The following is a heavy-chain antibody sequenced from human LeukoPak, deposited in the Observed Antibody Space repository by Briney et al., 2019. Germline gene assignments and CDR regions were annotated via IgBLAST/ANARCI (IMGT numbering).Heavy chain of an antibody. V-gene: IGHV3-20*04. D-gene: IGHD3-10*01. CDR1: GFTFDDYG. CDR3: ANSLGDY. Sequence: GSLRLSCAASGFTFDDYGMSWVRQGPGKGLEWVSAINRNGDSTGYADSVKGRFTISRDNSKNTLYLQMNSLRAEDTAVYYCANSLGDYWGQGTLVTVSS. J-gene: IGHJ4*02. CDR2: INRNGDST.